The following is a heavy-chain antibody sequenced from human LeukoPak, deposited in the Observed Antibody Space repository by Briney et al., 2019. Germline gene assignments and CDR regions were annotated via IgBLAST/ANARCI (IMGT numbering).Heavy chain of an antibody. CDR1: GFTFSSYS. V-gene: IGHV3-21*01. D-gene: IGHD3-10*01. J-gene: IGHJ5*02. CDR3: TGGGLVRGVTHWFDP. CDR2: ISSSSSYI. Sequence: GGSLRLSCAASGFTFSSYSMNWVRQAPGKGLEWVSSISSSSSYIYYADSVKGRFTISRDNAKNSLYLQMNSLRAEDTAVYYCTGGGLVRGVTHWFDPWGQGILVTVSS.